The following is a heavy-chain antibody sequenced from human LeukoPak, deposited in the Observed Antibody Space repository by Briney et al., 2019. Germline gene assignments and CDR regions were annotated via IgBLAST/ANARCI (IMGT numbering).Heavy chain of an antibody. CDR3: ATPRGSGSYLAFDY. J-gene: IGHJ4*02. V-gene: IGHV3-74*01. Sequence: GGSLRLSCAASGFTLSSYWMHWVSQAPGKGLVWVSRINSDGSSTSYADSVKGRFTISRDNAKNTLYLQMNSLRAEDTAVYHCATPRGSGSYLAFDYWGQGTLVTVSS. CDR1: GFTLSSYW. D-gene: IGHD1-26*01. CDR2: INSDGSST.